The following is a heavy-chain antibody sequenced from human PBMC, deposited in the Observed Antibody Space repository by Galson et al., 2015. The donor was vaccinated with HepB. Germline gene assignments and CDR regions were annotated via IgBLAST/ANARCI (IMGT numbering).Heavy chain of an antibody. D-gene: IGHD3-3*01. V-gene: IGHV1-8*01. CDR3: ARAPDNYDFWSTELAFDP. J-gene: IGHJ5*02. Sequence: SVKVSCKASGYTFTSYDINWVRQATGQGLEWMGWMNPNSGNTGYAQKFQGRVTMTRNTSISTAYMELSSLRSEDTAVYYCARAPDNYDFWSTELAFDPWGQGTLVTVSS. CDR1: GYTFTSYD. CDR2: MNPNSGNT.